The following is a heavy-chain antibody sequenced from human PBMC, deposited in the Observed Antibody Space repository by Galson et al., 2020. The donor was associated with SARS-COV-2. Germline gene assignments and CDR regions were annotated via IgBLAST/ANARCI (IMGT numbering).Heavy chain of an antibody. V-gene: IGHV3-11*05. J-gene: IGHJ3*02. CDR2: ISGTSIYP. CDR1: GFSFSDYY. CDR3: ARDPRLGNAYDI. Sequence: GGSLSLSCAASGFSFSDYYMTWIRQAPGKGLEWLSYISGTSIYPNYARSVKRRFTISRDNDKNSLFLHMRSLRPDDTAVYYCARDPRLGNAYDIWGRGTMVTVSS. D-gene: IGHD7-27*01.